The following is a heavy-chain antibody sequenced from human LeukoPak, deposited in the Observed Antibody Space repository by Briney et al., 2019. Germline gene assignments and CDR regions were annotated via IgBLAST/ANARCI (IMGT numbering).Heavy chain of an antibody. V-gene: IGHV4-59*01. CDR3: ARHNYDSSGYWINDF. D-gene: IGHD3-22*01. CDR1: GGSISTYY. Sequence: LETLSLTCTVSGGSISTYYWSWIRQPPGKGLEWIGFISYSGSTNYNPSLKSRVTISVDTSKNQFSLKLSSVTPADTAVYYCARHNYDSSGYWINDFWGQGTLVIVSS. J-gene: IGHJ4*02. CDR2: ISYSGST.